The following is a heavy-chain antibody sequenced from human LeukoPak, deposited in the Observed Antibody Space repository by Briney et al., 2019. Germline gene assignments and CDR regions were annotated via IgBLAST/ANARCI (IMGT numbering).Heavy chain of an antibody. Sequence: RPSETLSLTCTVSGGSISSGNFYWSWIRQPAGKGLEWIGRIHSSGSTNYSPSLKSRVTISVDTSKNRFSLKLSSVTAADTAVYYCASSKGKVPAAIEGAFDIWGQGTMVTVSS. J-gene: IGHJ3*02. CDR2: IHSSGST. CDR3: ASSKGKVPAAIEGAFDI. V-gene: IGHV4-61*02. CDR1: GGSISSGNFY. D-gene: IGHD2-2*01.